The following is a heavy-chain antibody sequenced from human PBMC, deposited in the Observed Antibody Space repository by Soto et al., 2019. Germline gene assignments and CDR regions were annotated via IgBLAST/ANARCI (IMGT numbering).Heavy chain of an antibody. CDR2: IYYSGST. J-gene: IGHJ6*02. V-gene: IGHV4-59*01. CDR1: GGSISSYY. CDR3: AGRILPDIVVVVAATRGPPRDYYYGMDV. D-gene: IGHD2-15*01. Sequence: SETLSLTCTVSGGSISSYYWSWSRQPPGKGLEWIGYIYYSGSTNYNPSLKSRVTISVDTSKNQFSLKLSSVTAADTAVYYCAGRILPDIVVVVAATRGPPRDYYYGMDVWGQGTTVTVSS.